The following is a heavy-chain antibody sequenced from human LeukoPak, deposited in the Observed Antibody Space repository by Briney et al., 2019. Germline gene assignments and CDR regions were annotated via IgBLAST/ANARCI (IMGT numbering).Heavy chain of an antibody. CDR1: GYTFTSYA. CDR2: INAGNGNT. Sequence: ASVKVSCKASGYTFTSYAMHWARQAPGQRLEWMGWINAGNGNTKYSQKFQGRVTITRDTSASTAYMELSSLRSEDTAVYYCARGPIAVAGTVLYFDYWGQGTLVTVSS. D-gene: IGHD6-19*01. V-gene: IGHV1-3*01. J-gene: IGHJ4*02. CDR3: ARGPIAVAGTVLYFDY.